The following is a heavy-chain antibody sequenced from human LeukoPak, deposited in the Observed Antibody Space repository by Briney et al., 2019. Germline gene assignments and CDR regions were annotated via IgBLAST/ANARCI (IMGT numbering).Heavy chain of an antibody. Sequence: GGSLRLSCAASGFTFSNAWMNWVRQAPGKGLEWVAVISYDGSNKYYADSVKGRFTISRDNSKNTLYLQMNSLRAEDTAVYYCAKKAPVDYWGQGALVTVSS. CDR1: GFTFSNAW. J-gene: IGHJ4*02. V-gene: IGHV3-30*18. D-gene: IGHD4-17*01. CDR3: AKKAPVDY. CDR2: ISYDGSNK.